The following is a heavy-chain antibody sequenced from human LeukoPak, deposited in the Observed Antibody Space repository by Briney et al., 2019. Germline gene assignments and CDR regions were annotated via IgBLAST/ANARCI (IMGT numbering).Heavy chain of an antibody. J-gene: IGHJ5*02. D-gene: IGHD3-3*01. CDR3: ARDQRITIFGVVSYNSSDP. Sequence: GRSLRLSCAASGFTFSSYAMHWLRQAPGKGREGGAVISYGGSNKYYADSVKGRFTISRDNSKNTLYLQMNSLRAEDTAVYYCARDQRITIFGVVSYNSSDPWGQGTLVTVSS. CDR1: GFTFSSYA. CDR2: ISYGGSNK. V-gene: IGHV3-30-3*01.